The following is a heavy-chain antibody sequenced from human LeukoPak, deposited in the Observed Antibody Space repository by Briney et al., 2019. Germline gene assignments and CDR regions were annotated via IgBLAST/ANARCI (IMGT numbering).Heavy chain of an antibody. CDR3: ARRDPVRFGELDAFD. V-gene: IGHV4-38-2*02. CDR2: IYHSGST. J-gene: IGHJ3*02. D-gene: IGHD3-10*01. Sequence: SETLSLTCTVSGYSLSSGYYWGWIRQPPGKGLEWIGSIYHSGSTYYNPSLKSRVTISVDTSKNQFSLKLSSVTAADTAVYYCARRDPVRFGELDAFD. CDR1: GYSLSSGYY.